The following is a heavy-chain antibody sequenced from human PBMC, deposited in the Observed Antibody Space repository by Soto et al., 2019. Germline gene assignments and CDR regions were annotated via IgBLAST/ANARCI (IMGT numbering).Heavy chain of an antibody. CDR1: GGTFSSYA. D-gene: IGHD2-2*01. Sequence: GASVKVSCKASGGTFSSYAISWVRQAPGQGLEWMGGIIPIFGTANYAQKFQGRVTITADESTSTAYMELSSLRSEDTAVYYCARIGVLVPAAIRYYYGMDVWGQGTTVTVSS. CDR3: ARIGVLVPAAIRYYYGMDV. J-gene: IGHJ6*02. CDR2: IIPIFGTA. V-gene: IGHV1-69*13.